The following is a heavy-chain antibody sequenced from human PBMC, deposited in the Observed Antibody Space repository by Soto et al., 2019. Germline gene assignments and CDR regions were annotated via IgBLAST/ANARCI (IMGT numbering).Heavy chain of an antibody. CDR2: IIPMYGTV. J-gene: IGHJ5*02. CDR1: GGTFSSYA. CDR3: ARDLGGCSAGSCRHNWFDP. Sequence: QVQLVQSGAEVKKPGSSVKVSCKAPGGTFSSYAISWVRHAPGQGLEWMGGIIPMYGTVNYAQKFQGRVTITADESTSTVYMELSSLRSADTAVYYCARDLGGCSAGSCRHNWFDPWGQGTLVTVSS. V-gene: IGHV1-69*01. D-gene: IGHD2-15*01.